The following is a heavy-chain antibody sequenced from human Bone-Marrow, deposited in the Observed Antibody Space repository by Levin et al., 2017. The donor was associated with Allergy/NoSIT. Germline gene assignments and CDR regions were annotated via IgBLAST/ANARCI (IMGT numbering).Heavy chain of an antibody. V-gene: IGHV3-21*01. J-gene: IGHJ4*02. CDR1: GFTLSGYS. CDR2: ISSSSYYI. D-gene: IGHD6-13*01. Sequence: ASVKVSCAASGFTLSGYSMNWVRQAPGKGLEWVSSISSSSYYIYYADSLKGRFTVSRDNAKNSLFLQMDSLRAEDTAVYYCARPITATGKYFAYWGQGALVTVSS. CDR3: ARPITATGKYFAY.